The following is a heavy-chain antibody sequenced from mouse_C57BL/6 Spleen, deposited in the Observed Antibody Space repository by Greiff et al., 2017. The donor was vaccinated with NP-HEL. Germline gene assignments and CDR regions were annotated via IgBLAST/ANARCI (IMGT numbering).Heavy chain of an antibody. D-gene: IGHD4-1*01. CDR2: INYDGSST. V-gene: IGHV5-16*01. CDR3: ARRPPGGYFDV. Sequence: EVKLMESEGGLVQPGSSMKLSCTASGFTFSDYYMAWVRQVPEKGLEWVANINYDGSSTYYLDSLKSRFIISRDNAKNILYLQMSSLKSEDTATYYCARRPPGGYFDVWGTGTTVTVSS. CDR1: GFTFSDYY. J-gene: IGHJ1*03.